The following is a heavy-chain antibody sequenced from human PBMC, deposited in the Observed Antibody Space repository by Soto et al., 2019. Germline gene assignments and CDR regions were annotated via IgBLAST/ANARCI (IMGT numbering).Heavy chain of an antibody. CDR3: ARRRARRSDCYYEMDV. V-gene: IGHV1-3*01. Sequence: ASVKVSCKASGYTFTRHAMHWVRQAPGQRPEWLGWIDAGTGNTRYSQKFEVSVTISMDTSANTAYMEMNSLTSEDTAIYNCARRRARRSDCYYEMDVWGQGTTVT. CDR1: GYTFTRHA. CDR2: IDAGTGNT. J-gene: IGHJ6*02.